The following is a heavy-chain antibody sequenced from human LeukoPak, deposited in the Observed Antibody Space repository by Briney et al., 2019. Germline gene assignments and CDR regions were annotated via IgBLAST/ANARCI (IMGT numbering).Heavy chain of an antibody. V-gene: IGHV4-34*01. J-gene: IGHJ4*02. CDR3: ASDAGDSSGPNY. D-gene: IGHD3-22*01. CDR1: GGSFSGYY. CDR2: INHSGST. Sequence: SETLSLTCAVYGGSFSGYYWSWNRQPPGKGLEWIGEINHSGSTNYNPSLKSRVTISVDTSKNQFSLKLSSVTAADTAVYYCASDAGDSSGPNYWGQGTLVTVSS.